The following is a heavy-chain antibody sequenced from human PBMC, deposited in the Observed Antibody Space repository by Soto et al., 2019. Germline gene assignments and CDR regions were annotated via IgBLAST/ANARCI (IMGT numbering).Heavy chain of an antibody. CDR2: ISYDGSNK. J-gene: IGHJ6*02. CDR3: ARETLTFDYYYYGMDV. Sequence: QVQLVESGGGVVQPGRSLRLSCAASGFTFSSYAMHWVRQAPGKGLEWVAVISYDGSNKYYADSVKGRFTISRDNSKNTLYLQMNSLRAEDTAVYYCARETLTFDYYYYGMDVWGQGTTVTVSS. V-gene: IGHV3-30-3*01. CDR1: GFTFSSYA. D-gene: IGHD3-10*01.